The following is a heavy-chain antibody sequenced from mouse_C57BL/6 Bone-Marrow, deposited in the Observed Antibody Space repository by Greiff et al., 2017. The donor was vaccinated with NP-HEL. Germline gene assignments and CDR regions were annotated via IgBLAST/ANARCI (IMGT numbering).Heavy chain of an antibody. CDR2: IDPENGDT. Sequence: EVQGVESGAELVRPGASVKLSCTASGFNIKDDYMHWVKQRPEQGLEWIGWIDPENGDTEYASKFQGKATITADTSSNTAYLQLSSLTSEDTAVYYCTTRGFQYYFDYGGQGTTLTVSA. D-gene: IGHD3-3*01. V-gene: IGHV14-4*01. CDR3: TTRGFQYYFDY. CDR1: GFNIKDDY. J-gene: IGHJ2*01.